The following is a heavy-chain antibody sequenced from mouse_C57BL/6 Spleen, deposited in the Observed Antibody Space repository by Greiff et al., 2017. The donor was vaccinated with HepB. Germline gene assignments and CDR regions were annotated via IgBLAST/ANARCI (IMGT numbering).Heavy chain of an antibody. D-gene: IGHD3-1*01. CDR3: ARSGTGYWYFDV. CDR2: INPSNGGT. CDR1: GYTFTSYW. Sequence: QVQLQQPGTELVKPGASVKLSCKASGYTFTSYWMHWVKQRPGQGLEWIGNINPSNGGTNYNEKFKSKATLTVDKSASTAYKQLSSLTSEDSAVYYCARSGTGYWYFDVWGTGTTVTVSS. V-gene: IGHV1-53*01. J-gene: IGHJ1*03.